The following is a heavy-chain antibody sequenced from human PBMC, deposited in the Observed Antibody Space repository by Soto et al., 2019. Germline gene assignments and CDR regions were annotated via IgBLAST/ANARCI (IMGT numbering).Heavy chain of an antibody. Sequence: QVQLVESGGGLVKPGGSLTLSCAASGFTFSDYYMTWIRQAPGKGLEWVSYISSSDNTIYYAASVKGRFTISRDNAKTSLYLRMNSLRAEDTAVYYCERERFITVPFDSWGQGTLFTVSS. CDR3: ERERFITVPFDS. D-gene: IGHD3-22*01. CDR2: ISSSDNTI. CDR1: GFTFSDYY. V-gene: IGHV3-11*01. J-gene: IGHJ4*02.